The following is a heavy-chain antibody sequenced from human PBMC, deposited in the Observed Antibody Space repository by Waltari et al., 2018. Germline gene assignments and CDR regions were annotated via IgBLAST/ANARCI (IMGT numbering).Heavy chain of an antibody. V-gene: IGHV1-69*10. J-gene: IGHJ4*02. D-gene: IGHD6-13*01. Sequence: QVQLVQSGAEVKKPGSSVKVSCKASGGTFSSYAISWVRQAPGQGLEWMGGISPILGIANYAQKFQGRVTITADKSTSTAYMELSSLRSEDTAVYYCARDRYGVIAAAGYFDYWGQGTLVTVSS. CDR2: ISPILGIA. CDR1: GGTFSSYA. CDR3: ARDRYGVIAAAGYFDY.